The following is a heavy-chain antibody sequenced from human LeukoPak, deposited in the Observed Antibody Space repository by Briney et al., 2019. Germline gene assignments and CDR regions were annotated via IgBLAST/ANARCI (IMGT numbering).Heavy chain of an antibody. CDR3: ARDQQRVDNGSILDY. CDR1: GGSISSGGYY. CDR2: IYHSGST. D-gene: IGHD1-26*01. V-gene: IGHV4-30-2*01. J-gene: IGHJ4*02. Sequence: PSETLSLTCTVSGGSISSGGYYWSWIRQPPGKGLEWIGYIYHSGSTYYNPSLKSRVTISVDRSKNQFSLKLSSVTAADTAVYYCARDQQRVDNGSILDYWGQGTLVTVSS.